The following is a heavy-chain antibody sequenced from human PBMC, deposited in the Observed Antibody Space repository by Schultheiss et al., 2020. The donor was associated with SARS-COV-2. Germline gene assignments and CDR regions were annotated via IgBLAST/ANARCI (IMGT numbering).Heavy chain of an antibody. D-gene: IGHD3-10*01. J-gene: IGHJ4*02. Sequence: SETLSLTCTVSGGSISSGGYYWSWIRQHPGKGLEWIGYIYYSGSTYYNPSLKSRVTISVDTSKNQFSLKLSSVTAADTAVYYCARGYYYGLGRPDYWGQGTLVTVSS. CDR1: GGSISSGGYY. CDR3: ARGYYYGLGRPDY. CDR2: IYYSGST. V-gene: IGHV4-31*03.